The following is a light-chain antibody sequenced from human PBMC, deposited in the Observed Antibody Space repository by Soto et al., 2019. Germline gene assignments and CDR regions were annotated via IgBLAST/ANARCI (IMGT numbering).Light chain of an antibody. CDR2: AAS. J-gene: IGKJ4*01. Sequence: AIRMTQSPSSLSASVGDRVTITCRASQSISSYLNWYQQKPGKAPKLLIYAASILQSGVPSRFSGSGSGTDFTLTISSLQPEDFATYYCLQDYNYPLTFGGGTKVDIK. CDR1: QSISSY. V-gene: IGKV1-6*01. CDR3: LQDYNYPLT.